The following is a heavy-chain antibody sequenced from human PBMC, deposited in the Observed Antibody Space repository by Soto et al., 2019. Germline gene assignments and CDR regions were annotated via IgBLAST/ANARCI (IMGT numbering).Heavy chain of an antibody. CDR2: ISSNGGST. D-gene: IGHD3-9*01. J-gene: IGHJ4*02. Sequence: GGSLRLSCSASGFTFSSYAMHWVRQAPGKGLEYVSAISSNGGSTYYADSVKGRFTISRDNSKNTLYLQMSSLRAEDTAVYYCVKVTGPSVYDILTGYYNYWGQGTLVTVSS. CDR3: VKVTGPSVYDILTGYYNY. CDR1: GFTFSSYA. V-gene: IGHV3-64D*06.